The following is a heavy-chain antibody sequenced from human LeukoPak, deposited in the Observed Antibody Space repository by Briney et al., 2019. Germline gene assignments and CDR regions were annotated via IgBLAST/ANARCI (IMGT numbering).Heavy chain of an antibody. CDR2: ISAYNGNT. D-gene: IGHD5-12*01. J-gene: IGHJ4*02. V-gene: IGHV1-18*01. CDR3: ARAQYSGYASQY. CDR1: GYTFTSHG. Sequence: ASVTVSCKASGYTFTSHGISWVRQAPGQGLEWMGWISAYNGNTNYAQKLQGRVTMTTDTSTSTAYMELRSLRSDDTAVYYCARAQYSGYASQYWGQGTLVTVSS.